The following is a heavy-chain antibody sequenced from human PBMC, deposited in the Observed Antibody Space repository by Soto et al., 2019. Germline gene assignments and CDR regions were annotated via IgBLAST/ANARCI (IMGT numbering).Heavy chain of an antibody. Sequence: QLQLQESGPGLVKPSETLSLTCTVSGASISSSSYYWGWIRQPPGKGLEWIGNIYYSGSTYYNPSLTSRVTISVDTSKNQFSLKLSSVTATDTAVYYCAKTSIQLWLRYFDYWGQGTLVTVSS. CDR1: GASISSSSYY. D-gene: IGHD5-18*01. V-gene: IGHV4-39*01. J-gene: IGHJ4*02. CDR2: IYYSGST. CDR3: AKTSIQLWLRYFDY.